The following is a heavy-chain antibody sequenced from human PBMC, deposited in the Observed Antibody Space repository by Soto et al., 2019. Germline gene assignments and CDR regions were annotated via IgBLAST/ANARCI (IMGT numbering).Heavy chain of an antibody. D-gene: IGHD3-22*01. CDR3: ATVGSYYEQFARWYCDL. J-gene: IGHJ2*01. Sequence: EVQLLESGGGLVQPGGSLRLSCAASGFTFNNYAMTWVRQAPGKGLEWVSAITRSGDYTQYADSVKGRFTISRDNSKNTLYLQMIRLRAVDTAVYYCATVGSYYEQFARWYCDLWGRGTLVTVSS. CDR1: GFTFNNYA. V-gene: IGHV3-23*01. CDR2: ITRSGDYT.